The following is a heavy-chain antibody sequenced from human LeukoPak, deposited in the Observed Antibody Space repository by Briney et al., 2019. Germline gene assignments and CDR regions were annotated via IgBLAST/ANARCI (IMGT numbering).Heavy chain of an antibody. D-gene: IGHD3-22*01. CDR1: GFTVSSNY. V-gene: IGHV3-66*01. Sequence: GRSLRLSCAASGFTVSSNYMSWVRQAPGKGLEWVSVTYSGGTTYYADSVKGRFTISRDNSKNTLYLQMNSLRAEDTAVYYCATRGDLSSGYRFDYWGQGTLVTVSS. J-gene: IGHJ4*02. CDR2: TYSGGTT. CDR3: ATRGDLSSGYRFDY.